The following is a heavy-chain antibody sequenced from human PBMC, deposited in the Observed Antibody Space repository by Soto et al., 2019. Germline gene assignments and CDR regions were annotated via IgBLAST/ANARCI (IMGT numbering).Heavy chain of an antibody. CDR1: GFKVSDYY. J-gene: IGHJ4*02. D-gene: IGHD3-10*02. CDR3: ERSPDNYNVLDY. CDR2: SSNSGTYT. V-gene: IGHV3-11*06. Sequence: PGGSLRLSCAASGFKVSDYYMSWIRQAPGKGLEWLSYSSNSGTYTRYADSVKGRFSISRDNAKNSLFLQINSLRGEDSATYYCERSPDNYNVLDYWGQGTPVTVSS.